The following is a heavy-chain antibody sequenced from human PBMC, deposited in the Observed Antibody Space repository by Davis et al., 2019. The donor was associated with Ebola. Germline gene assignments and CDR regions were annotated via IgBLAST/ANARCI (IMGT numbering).Heavy chain of an antibody. CDR2: INHSGST. V-gene: IGHV4-34*01. Sequence: MPGGSLRLSCAVYGGSFSGYYWSWIRQPPGKGLEWIGEINHSGSTNYNPSLKSRVTISVDKSKNQFSLKLSSVTAADTAVYYCARHRAAHGGGAFDIWGQGTMVTVSS. J-gene: IGHJ3*02. CDR3: ARHRAAHGGGAFDI. D-gene: IGHD6-6*01. CDR1: GGSFSGYY.